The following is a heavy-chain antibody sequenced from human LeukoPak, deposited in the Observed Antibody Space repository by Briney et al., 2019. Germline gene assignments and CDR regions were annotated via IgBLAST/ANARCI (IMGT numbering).Heavy chain of an antibody. CDR1: GGSISSYY. CDR3: ARGSGWGAPFDY. Sequence: SETLSLTCTVSGGSISSYYWSWIRQPPGKGLEWIGYIYYSGSTNYNPSLKSRVTISVDTSKNQFSLKLSSATAADTAVYYCARGSGWGAPFDYWGQGTLVTVSS. D-gene: IGHD6-19*01. V-gene: IGHV4-59*01. J-gene: IGHJ4*02. CDR2: IYYSGST.